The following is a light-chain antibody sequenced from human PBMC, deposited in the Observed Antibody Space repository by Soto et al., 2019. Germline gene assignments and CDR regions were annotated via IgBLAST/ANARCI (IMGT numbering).Light chain of an antibody. CDR1: QSVSGSD. CDR3: HQYGISPPT. Sequence: EVVLTQSPGTLSLSPGERATLSCRASQSVSGSDLAWYQQKPGQAPRLLLSGVSNRATGTPDWFSSSGSGPDFTITISSLEPEDFAVFYCHQYGISPPTFGPGTKVEI. V-gene: IGKV3-20*01. J-gene: IGKJ1*01. CDR2: GVS.